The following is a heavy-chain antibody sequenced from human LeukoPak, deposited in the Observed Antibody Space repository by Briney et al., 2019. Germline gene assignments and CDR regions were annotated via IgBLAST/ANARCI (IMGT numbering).Heavy chain of an antibody. V-gene: IGHV4-39*07. Sequence: PSETLSLTCTVSGGSIGSSSYYWGWIRQPPGKGLEWIGSIYYSGSTYYNPSLKSRVTISVDTSKNQFSLKLSSVTAADTAVYYCARDLPRIMITFGGGTDAFDIWGQGKMVTVSS. CDR1: GGSIGSSSYY. CDR2: IYYSGST. D-gene: IGHD3-16*01. CDR3: ARDLPRIMITFGGGTDAFDI. J-gene: IGHJ3*02.